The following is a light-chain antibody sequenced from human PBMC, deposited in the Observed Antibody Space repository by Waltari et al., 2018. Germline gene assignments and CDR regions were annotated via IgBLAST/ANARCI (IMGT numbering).Light chain of an antibody. Sequence: EKVMTQSQATLSVSPGERATLSCIASQIISTNLAWYQQKPGQAPRLLIYGASTRAPGIPARFSGSGSWTEFTPSIRSLQSEEFASYYCQQYNNWPRTFGQGTKVEIK. CDR2: GAS. CDR3: QQYNNWPRT. V-gene: IGKV3-15*01. J-gene: IGKJ1*01. CDR1: QIISTN.